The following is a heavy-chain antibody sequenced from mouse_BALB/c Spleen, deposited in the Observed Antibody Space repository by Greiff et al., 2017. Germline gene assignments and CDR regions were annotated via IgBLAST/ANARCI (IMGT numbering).Heavy chain of an antibody. CDR1: GFTFSSFG. J-gene: IGHJ4*01. V-gene: IGHV5-17*02. Sequence: EVMLVESGGGLVQPGGSRKLSCAASGFTFSSFGMHWVRQAPEKGLEWVAYISSGSSTIYYADTVKGRFTISRDNPKNTLFLQMTSLRSEDTAMYYCARRKGDYDLHYAMDYWGQGTSVTVSS. CDR3: ARRKGDYDLHYAMDY. CDR2: ISSGSSTI. D-gene: IGHD2-4*01.